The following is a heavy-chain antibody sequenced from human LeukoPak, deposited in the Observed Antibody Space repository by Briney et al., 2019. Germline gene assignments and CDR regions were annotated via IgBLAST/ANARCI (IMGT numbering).Heavy chain of an antibody. V-gene: IGHV4-34*01. J-gene: IGHJ6*03. CDR3: ARGKNYYGSGNFYYYYYYMDV. Sequence: SETLSLTCAVYGESLSGYYWTWIRQPPAKGLEWIGEINHSGSTRYDPTLKSRVTISVDTSKNQLSLKLTSVTAADTAVYYCARGKNYYGSGNFYYYYYYMDVWGKGTTVTVSS. CDR2: INHSGST. CDR1: GESLSGYY. D-gene: IGHD3-10*01.